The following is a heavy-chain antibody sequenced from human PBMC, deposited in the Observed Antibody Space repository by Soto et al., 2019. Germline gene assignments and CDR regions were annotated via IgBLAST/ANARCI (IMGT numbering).Heavy chain of an antibody. V-gene: IGHV3-23*01. CDR1: GFTFSSYA. Sequence: GGSLRLSCAASGFTFSSYAMSWVRQAPGKGLEWVSAISGSGGSTYYADSVKGRFTISRDNSKNTLYLQMNSLRAEDTAVYYCAKGGRITMIVVVPGFDYWGQGTLVSGSA. J-gene: IGHJ4*02. CDR3: AKGGRITMIVVVPGFDY. D-gene: IGHD3-22*01. CDR2: ISGSGGST.